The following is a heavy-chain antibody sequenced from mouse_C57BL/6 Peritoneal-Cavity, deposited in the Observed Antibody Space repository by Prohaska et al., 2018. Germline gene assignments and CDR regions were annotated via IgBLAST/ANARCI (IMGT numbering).Heavy chain of an antibody. CDR2: IDPSDSET. CDR1: GYTFTSYW. Sequence: QVQLQQPGAELVRPGSSVKLSCKASGYTFTSYWMHWVKQRPIQGLEWIGNIDPSDSETHYNQKFKDKATLTVDKSSSTAYMQLSSLTSEDSAVYYCARERSNYGFAYWGQGTLVTVSA. J-gene: IGHJ3*01. D-gene: IGHD2-5*01. V-gene: IGHV1-52*01. CDR3: ARERSNYGFAY.